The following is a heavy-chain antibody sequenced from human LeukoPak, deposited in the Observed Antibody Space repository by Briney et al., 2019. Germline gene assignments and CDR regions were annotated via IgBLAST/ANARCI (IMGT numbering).Heavy chain of an antibody. Sequence: PGGSLRLSCAASGFTFSSYWMSWVRQAPGKGLEWVANIKQDGSEKYYVDSVKGRFTISRDNAKNSLYLQMNGLRAEDTAVYYCARHPRSRGYYMDVWGKGTTVTVSS. V-gene: IGHV3-7*01. CDR2: IKQDGSEK. CDR1: GFTFSSYW. J-gene: IGHJ6*03. CDR3: ARHPRSRGYYMDV.